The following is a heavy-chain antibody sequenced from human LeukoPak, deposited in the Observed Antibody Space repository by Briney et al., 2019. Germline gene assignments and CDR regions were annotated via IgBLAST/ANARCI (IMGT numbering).Heavy chain of an antibody. V-gene: IGHV1-8*03. CDR1: GYTFTSYD. CDR2: MNPNSGNT. Sequence: GASVKVSFKASGYTFTSYDINWVRQATGQGLEWMGWMNPNSGNTGYAQKFQGRVTITRNTSISAAYMELSRLRSEDTAVYYCARAMTELPDYWGQGTLVTVSS. D-gene: IGHD1-14*01. J-gene: IGHJ4*02. CDR3: ARAMTELPDY.